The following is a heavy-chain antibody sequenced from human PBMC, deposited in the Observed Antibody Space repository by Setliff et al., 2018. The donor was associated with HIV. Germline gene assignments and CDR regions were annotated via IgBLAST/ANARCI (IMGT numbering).Heavy chain of an antibody. CDR2: ITPNSGGT. Sequence: ASVKVSCKASGYTFTDHYMHWVRQAPGQGLEWMGRITPNSGGTNYARKFQDRVTMTRDTSTSTVYMELSSLRSEDTAVYYCARGDYGDYRVPYFFDYWGQGTLVTVSS. CDR1: GYTFTDHY. J-gene: IGHJ4*02. D-gene: IGHD4-17*01. V-gene: IGHV1-2*06. CDR3: ARGDYGDYRVPYFFDY.